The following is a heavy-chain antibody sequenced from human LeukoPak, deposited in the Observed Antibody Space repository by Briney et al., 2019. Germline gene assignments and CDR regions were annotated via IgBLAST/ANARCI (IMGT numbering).Heavy chain of an antibody. D-gene: IGHD5-24*01. CDR1: GFTFSSYA. CDR3: ARSQLPYGMDV. J-gene: IGHJ6*02. CDR2: ISGSGDNT. Sequence: GGSLRLSCAASGFTFSSYAMSWVRQAPGKGLEWVPAISGSGDNTYYADSVKGRFTISRDNSKNTLYLQMNSLRAEDTAVYYCARSQLPYGMDVWGRGTTVTVSS. V-gene: IGHV3-23*01.